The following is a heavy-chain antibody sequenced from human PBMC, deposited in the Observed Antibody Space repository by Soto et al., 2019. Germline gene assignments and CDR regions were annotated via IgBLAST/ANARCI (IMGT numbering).Heavy chain of an antibody. CDR3: AREKYSSPPLDAFDI. CDR1: GFTFSSYW. Sequence: PGVPLRLSCAASGFTFSSYWMDWVRQAPGKGLVWVSRINSDGSSTSYADSVKGRFTISRDNAKNTLYLQMNSLRAEDTAVYYCAREKYSSPPLDAFDIWGQGTMVTVSS. D-gene: IGHD6-6*01. V-gene: IGHV3-74*01. CDR2: INSDGSST. J-gene: IGHJ3*02.